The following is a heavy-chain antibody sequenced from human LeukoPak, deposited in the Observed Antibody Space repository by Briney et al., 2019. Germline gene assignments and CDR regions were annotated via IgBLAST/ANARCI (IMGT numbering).Heavy chain of an antibody. J-gene: IGHJ4*02. CDR2: IYSGGST. Sequence: GGSLRLSCAASVFTFSSYSMSWVRQAPGKGLEWVSVIYSGGSTNYADSVKGRFTISRDNSKNTLYLQMNSLRAEDTAVYYCARDGDYESDYWGQGTLVTVSS. D-gene: IGHD4-17*01. V-gene: IGHV3-53*01. CDR3: ARDGDYESDY. CDR1: VFTFSSYS.